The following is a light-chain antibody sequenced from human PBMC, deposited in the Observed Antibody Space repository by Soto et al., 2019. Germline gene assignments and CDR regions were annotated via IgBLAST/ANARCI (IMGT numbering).Light chain of an antibody. CDR1: QSISSW. V-gene: IGKV1-5*01. CDR3: QQHNSYSSWT. J-gene: IGKJ1*01. CDR2: DAS. Sequence: DIQMTQSPSTLSASVVDRVTITFRASQSISSWLAWYQQKPGKAPKLLIYDASSLESGVPSRFSGSGSGTEFTLTISSLQPDDFATYYCQQHNSYSSWTFGQGTKVDIK.